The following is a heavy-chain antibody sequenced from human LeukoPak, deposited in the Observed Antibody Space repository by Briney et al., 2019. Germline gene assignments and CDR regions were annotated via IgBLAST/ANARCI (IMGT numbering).Heavy chain of an antibody. V-gene: IGHV3-15*01. CDR2: IKSKTDGGAT. J-gene: IGHJ4*02. Sequence: GGSLRLSCAASGFTFSSYSMNWVRQAPGKGLEWVGRIKSKTDGGATDYATSVKGRFTISTDDSKDTLFFQMNSLKTEDTGVYYCTTHYGSGGYYNIFGYWGQGTLVTVSS. D-gene: IGHD3-10*01. CDR3: TTHYGSGGYYNIFGY. CDR1: GFTFSSYS.